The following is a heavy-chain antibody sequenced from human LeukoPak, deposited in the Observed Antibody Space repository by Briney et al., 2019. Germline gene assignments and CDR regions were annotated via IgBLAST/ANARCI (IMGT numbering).Heavy chain of an antibody. CDR2: IYYSGST. V-gene: IGHV4-39*01. J-gene: IGHJ4*02. CDR3: ARRRNWGSYYFDY. Sequence: SETLSLTCTVSGGSISSSSYYWGWIRQPPGKGLEWIGSIYYSGSTYYNPSLKSRVTISVDTSKNQFSLKLSSVTAADTAVYYCARRRNWGSYYFDYWGQGTLVTVSS. D-gene: IGHD7-27*01. CDR1: GGSISSSSYY.